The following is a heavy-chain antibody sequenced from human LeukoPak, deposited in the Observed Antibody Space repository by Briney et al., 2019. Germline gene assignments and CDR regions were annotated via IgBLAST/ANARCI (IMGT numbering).Heavy chain of an antibody. Sequence: ASVKVSCKTSGYTFTDYNMHWVRQALGQGLEWMGWIHPNSGGTNYAQKFEDRVTMTRDTSISTAYMELSSLTFDDAAVYFCARDAIAVAGLGGYWGQGTLVTVSS. D-gene: IGHD6-19*01. CDR1: GYTFTDYN. V-gene: IGHV1-2*02. CDR3: ARDAIAVAGLGGY. J-gene: IGHJ4*02. CDR2: IHPNSGGT.